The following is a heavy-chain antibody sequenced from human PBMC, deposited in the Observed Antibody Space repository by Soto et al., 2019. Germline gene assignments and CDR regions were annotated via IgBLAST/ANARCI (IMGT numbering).Heavy chain of an antibody. CDR3: ARVCGGDCHHGMDV. Sequence: QVQLQESGPGLVKPSQTLSLTCTVSGGSISSGGYYWSWIRQHPGKGLEWIGYIYYSGSTYYNPSLKSRVTISVDTSKTQLSLKLSSVTAAATAVYSCARVCGGDCHHGMDVWGQGTTVTVSS. J-gene: IGHJ6*02. V-gene: IGHV4-31*03. D-gene: IGHD2-21*02. CDR2: IYYSGST. CDR1: GGSISSGGYY.